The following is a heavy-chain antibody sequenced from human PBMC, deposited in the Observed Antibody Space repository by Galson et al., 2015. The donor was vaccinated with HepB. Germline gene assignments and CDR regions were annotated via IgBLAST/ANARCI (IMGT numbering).Heavy chain of an antibody. Sequence: SLRLSYAASGFTFNSYAMHWVRQAPGKGLQWVAVITYDGTNKFYARSVKGRFTISRDNSGNTLFLHMNSLRPEDTALYYCVKGGGYSAIRGRGGFDSWGQGALVTVPS. V-gene: IGHV3-30*04. CDR1: GFTFNSYA. D-gene: IGHD5-12*01. CDR2: ITYDGTNK. J-gene: IGHJ4*02. CDR3: VKGGGYSAIRGRGGFDS.